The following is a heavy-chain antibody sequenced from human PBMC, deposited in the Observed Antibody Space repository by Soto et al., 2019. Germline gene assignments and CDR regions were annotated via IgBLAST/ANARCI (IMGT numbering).Heavy chain of an antibody. J-gene: IGHJ4*02. CDR1: GFTFSSYA. D-gene: IGHD6-19*01. Sequence: VQLVESGGGVVQPGRSLRLSCAASGFTFSSYAMHWVRQAPGKGLEWVSTISDSGSTTYYTDSVKGRFTISRDNSKSTLYLQMNSLRVEDTAIYYCAKDICAYSSGSCYFDYWGQGTLVTVSS. CDR2: ISDSGSTT. V-gene: IGHV3-23*04. CDR3: AKDICAYSSGSCYFDY.